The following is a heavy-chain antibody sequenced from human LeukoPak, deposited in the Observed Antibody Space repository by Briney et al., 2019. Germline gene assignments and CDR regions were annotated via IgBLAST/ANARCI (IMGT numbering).Heavy chain of an antibody. V-gene: IGHV4-31*03. CDR3: ARTSTGYSYGVENAFDI. CDR2: IYYSGST. Sequence: SETLSLTCTVSGGSISSGGYYWSWIRQHPGKGLEWIGYIYYSGSTYYNPSLKSRVTISVDTSKNQFSLKLSSVTAADTAVYYCARTSTGYSYGVENAFDIWGQGTVVTVSS. D-gene: IGHD5-18*01. CDR1: GGSISSGGYY. J-gene: IGHJ3*02.